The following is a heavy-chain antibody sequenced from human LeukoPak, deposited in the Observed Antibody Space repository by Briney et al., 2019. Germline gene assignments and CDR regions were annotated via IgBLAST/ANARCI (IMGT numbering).Heavy chain of an antibody. CDR1: GYTFASFD. CDR3: ARGFRSSGDGMDV. V-gene: IGHV1-8*01. CDR2: MNPNSANT. Sequence: ASVTVSCKASGYTFASFDINWVRQATGQGLEWMGWMNPNSANTGYTQKFQGRVTMTRNTSVSTVYMELSSLRSEDTAVYYCARGFRSSGDGMDVWGQGTTVTVSS. J-gene: IGHJ6*02. D-gene: IGHD6-25*01.